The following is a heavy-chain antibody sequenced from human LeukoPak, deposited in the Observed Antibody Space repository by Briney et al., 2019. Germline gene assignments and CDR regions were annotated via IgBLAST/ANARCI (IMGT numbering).Heavy chain of an antibody. D-gene: IGHD6-13*01. V-gene: IGHV3-23*01. CDR1: GFAFSSYA. CDR2: ISGSGGST. J-gene: IGHJ6*02. Sequence: PGGSLRLSCAASGFAFSSYAMSWVRQAPGKGLEWVSAISGSGGSTYYADSVKGRFTISRDNSKNTLYLQMNSLRAEDTAVYYCAKRPKQQLVLKTTADVWGQGTTVTVSS. CDR3: AKRPKQQLVLKTTADV.